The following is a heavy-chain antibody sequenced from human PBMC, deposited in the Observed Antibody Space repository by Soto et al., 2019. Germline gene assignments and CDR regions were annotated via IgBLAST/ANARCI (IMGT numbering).Heavy chain of an antibody. CDR1: VLSIDTYW. Sequence: EVQLVESGGDSVQPGGSLRLSCLVSVLSIDTYWMGCVRQFPDKGLEWVANIKYDDSDKPYMDYVEGRFTISRDNAKNTLFLQMTRLRVEDTAIYYFAAWSHSPWFDYCGRGTLVTVSS. CDR2: IKYDDSDK. V-gene: IGHV3-7*05. CDR3: AAWSHSPWFDY. D-gene: IGHD2-8*02. J-gene: IGHJ4*02.